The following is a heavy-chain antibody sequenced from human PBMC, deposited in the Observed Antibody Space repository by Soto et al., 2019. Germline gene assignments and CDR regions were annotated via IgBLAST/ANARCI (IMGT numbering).Heavy chain of an antibody. Sequence: ASVKVSCKASGYTFTGYYMHWVRQAPGQGLEWMGWINPNSGGTNYAQKFQGRVTMTRDTSISTAYMELTRLRSDDTDVYYCARGHYCSTTSCYRNWFDPWGQGTLVTVSS. J-gene: IGHJ5*02. CDR3: ARGHYCSTTSCYRNWFDP. CDR2: INPNSGGT. V-gene: IGHV1-2*02. D-gene: IGHD2-2*01. CDR1: GYTFTGYY.